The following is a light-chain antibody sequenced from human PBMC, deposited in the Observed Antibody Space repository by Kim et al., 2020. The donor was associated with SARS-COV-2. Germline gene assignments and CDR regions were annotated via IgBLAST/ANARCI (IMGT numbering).Light chain of an antibody. CDR3: SSYSSNTTMV. CDR1: SSDVGGYNT. CDR2: DVA. Sequence: GQSITNSCTGTSSDVGGYNTVSWYQQHPGKAPKLVTYDVADRPSGLSNRFSGSKSGNTASLTISGLQAEDEADYYCSSYSSNTTMVFGGGTQLTVL. V-gene: IGLV2-14*03. J-gene: IGLJ2*01.